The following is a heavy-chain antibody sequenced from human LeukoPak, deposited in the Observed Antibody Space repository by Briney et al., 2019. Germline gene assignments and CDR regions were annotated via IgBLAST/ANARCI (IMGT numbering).Heavy chain of an antibody. CDR3: ARIRFIDVWFGEYNWFDP. D-gene: IGHD3-10*01. CDR1: GFPFDVQT. Sequence: GGSLRLSCAAYGFPFDVQTMSWVRQAPGKGLDWVASMREDATEIHYADSVKGRFTISRDNPKNSLYLQMNSLRAEDTAVYYCARIRFIDVWFGEYNWFDPWGQGTLVTVSS. J-gene: IGHJ5*02. V-gene: IGHV3-7*03. CDR2: MREDATEI.